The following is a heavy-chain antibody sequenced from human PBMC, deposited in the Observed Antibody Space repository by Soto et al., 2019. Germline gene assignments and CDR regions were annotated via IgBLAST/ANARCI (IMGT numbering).Heavy chain of an antibody. CDR2: IYYSGST. D-gene: IGHD1-26*01. J-gene: IGHJ3*02. CDR3: ARAGRIGHYIPRVGAPDAFDI. Sequence: QVQLQESGPGLVKPSQTLSLTCTVSGGSISSGGYYWSWIRQHPGKGLEWIGYIYYSGSTYYNPSLKSRVTISVDTSKNQFSLKLSSVTAADTAVYYCARAGRIGHYIPRVGAPDAFDIWGQGTMVTVSS. CDR1: GGSISSGGYY. V-gene: IGHV4-31*03.